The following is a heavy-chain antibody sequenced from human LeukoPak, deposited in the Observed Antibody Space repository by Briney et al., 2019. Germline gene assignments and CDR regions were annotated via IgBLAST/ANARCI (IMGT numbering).Heavy chain of an antibody. J-gene: IGHJ5*02. CDR1: EFDFSTHA. CDR2: ISSSGSTI. CDR3: AREAGPGVDP. V-gene: IGHV3-11*01. Sequence: GGSLRLSCAASEFDFSTHAMTWVRQAPGKGLEWVSYISSSGSTIYYADSVKGRFTVSRDNAKNSLYLQMNSLRAEDTAVYYCAREAGPGVDPWGQGTLVTVSS. D-gene: IGHD6-13*01.